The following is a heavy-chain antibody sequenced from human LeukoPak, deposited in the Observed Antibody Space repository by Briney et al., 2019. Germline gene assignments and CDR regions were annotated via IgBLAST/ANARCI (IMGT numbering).Heavy chain of an antibody. V-gene: IGHV4-4*02. J-gene: IGHJ4*02. CDR1: GGSLSSSNW. D-gene: IGHD2-15*01. CDR2: IYHSESI. CDR3: ARFCSGGSCYFDY. Sequence: PSETLSLTCAVSGGSLSSSNWWSWVRQPPGKGLEWIREIYHSESINYNLSLKSRVTISVDKSKNQFSLKLSSVTAADTAVYYCARFCSGGSCYFDYWGQGTLVTVSS.